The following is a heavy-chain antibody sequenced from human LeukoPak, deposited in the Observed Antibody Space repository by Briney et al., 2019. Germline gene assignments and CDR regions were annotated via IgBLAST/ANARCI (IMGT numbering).Heavy chain of an antibody. D-gene: IGHD2-2*01. CDR1: GYTFTGYY. CDR3: AGLGYCSSTSCHGLDYYYYYMDV. Sequence: GASVKVSCKASGYTFTGYYMHWVRQAPGQGLEWMGRINPNSGGTNYAQKFQGRVTMTRDTSISTAYMELSRLRSDDTAVYYCAGLGYCSSTSCHGLDYYYYYMDVWGKGTTVTVSS. V-gene: IGHV1-2*06. CDR2: INPNSGGT. J-gene: IGHJ6*03.